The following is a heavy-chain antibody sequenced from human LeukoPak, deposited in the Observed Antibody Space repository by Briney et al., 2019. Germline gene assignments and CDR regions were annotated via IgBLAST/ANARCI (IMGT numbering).Heavy chain of an antibody. Sequence: GGSLRLSCTASGFTFSSYAMNWVRQAPGKGLEWVAVIWYDGSNKYYADSVKGRFTISRDNSKNTLYLQMNSLRAEDTAVYYCARAGPMVRGVIYYWGQGTLVTVSS. V-gene: IGHV3-33*08. D-gene: IGHD3-10*01. J-gene: IGHJ4*02. CDR2: IWYDGSNK. CDR1: GFTFSSYA. CDR3: ARAGPMVRGVIYY.